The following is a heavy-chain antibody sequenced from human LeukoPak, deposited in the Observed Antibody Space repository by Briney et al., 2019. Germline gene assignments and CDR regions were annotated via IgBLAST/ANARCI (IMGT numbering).Heavy chain of an antibody. CDR1: GFTFSEYA. Sequence: GGSLRVSCAASGFTFSEYAMSWVRQAPGKGLEWVSAISGSGGSTYYADSVKGRFTISRDNSKNTLYLQMNSLRAEDTAVYYCAKAMYYDILTGSSYGMDVWGQGTTVTVSS. V-gene: IGHV3-23*01. CDR2: ISGSGGST. J-gene: IGHJ6*02. CDR3: AKAMYYDILTGSSYGMDV. D-gene: IGHD3-9*01.